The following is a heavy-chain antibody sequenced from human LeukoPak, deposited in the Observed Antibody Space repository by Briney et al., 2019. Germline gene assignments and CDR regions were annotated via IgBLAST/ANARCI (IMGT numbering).Heavy chain of an antibody. CDR1: GFTFSSYE. V-gene: IGHV3-48*03. CDR3: ARESTHYAAPFDY. Sequence: GGSLRLSCAASGFTFSSYEMSWVRQAPGKGLEWVSYISSSGSTIYYADSVKGRFTISRDNAKNSLYLQMNSLRAEDTAVYYCARESTHYAAPFDYWGQGTLVTVSS. CDR2: ISSSGSTI. J-gene: IGHJ4*02. D-gene: IGHD2-2*01.